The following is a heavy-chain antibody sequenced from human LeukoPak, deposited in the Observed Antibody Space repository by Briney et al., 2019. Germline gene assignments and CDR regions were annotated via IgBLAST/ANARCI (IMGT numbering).Heavy chain of an antibody. CDR2: VNPDSGGI. Sequence: ASVKVSCKASGYTFTDNYIHWVRQAPGQGLEWMGRVNPDSGGINYAQKFQGRVTMTRDTSINTAFVDLRRLRSDDTATYYCARAQNYHDRSGYSDDTFDVWGHGTMITVSS. V-gene: IGHV1-2*06. CDR1: GYTFTDNY. J-gene: IGHJ3*01. D-gene: IGHD3-22*01. CDR3: ARAQNYHDRSGYSDDTFDV.